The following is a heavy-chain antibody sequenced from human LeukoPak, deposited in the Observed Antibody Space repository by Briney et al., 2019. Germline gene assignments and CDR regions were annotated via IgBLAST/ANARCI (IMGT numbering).Heavy chain of an antibody. V-gene: IGHV3-30*04. D-gene: IGHD3-10*01. CDR2: ISYDGSNK. CDR3: AGSLWFGDQCDAFDI. J-gene: IGHJ3*02. CDR1: GFTFSSYA. Sequence: GGSLRLSCAASGFTFSSYAMHWVRQAPGKGLEWVAVISYDGSNKYYADSVKGRFTISRDNSKNTLYLQMNSLRAEDTAVYYCAGSLWFGDQCDAFDIWGQGTMVTVSS.